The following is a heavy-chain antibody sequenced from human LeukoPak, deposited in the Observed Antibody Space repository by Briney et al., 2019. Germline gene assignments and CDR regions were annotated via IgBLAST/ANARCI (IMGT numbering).Heavy chain of an antibody. CDR2: INPNSGGT. V-gene: IGHV1-2*02. Sequence: GASVKVSCKPSGYTFTDYYMHWVRQAPGQGLEWMGWINPNSGGTNYAQKFQGRVTMTRDTSISTVFMELSRLTSDDTAVYFCASGPTRYSPHPYFDYWGQGTLVTVSS. D-gene: IGHD5-18*01. CDR1: GYTFTDYY. CDR3: ASGPTRYSPHPYFDY. J-gene: IGHJ4*02.